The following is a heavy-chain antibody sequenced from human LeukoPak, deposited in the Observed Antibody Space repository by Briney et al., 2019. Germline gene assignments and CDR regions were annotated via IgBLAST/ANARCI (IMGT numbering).Heavy chain of an antibody. CDR1: GFTFNSFG. Sequence: PGRSLRLSCAASGFTFNSFGMHWVRQAPGKGLEWVAVISYDGSNKYFADSVKGQFTISRDNSKNTLYLQMNSLRAEDTAVYYCAKDYDSSGWAAFDIWGQGTMVTVSS. V-gene: IGHV3-30*18. J-gene: IGHJ3*02. D-gene: IGHD3-22*01. CDR2: ISYDGSNK. CDR3: AKDYDSSGWAAFDI.